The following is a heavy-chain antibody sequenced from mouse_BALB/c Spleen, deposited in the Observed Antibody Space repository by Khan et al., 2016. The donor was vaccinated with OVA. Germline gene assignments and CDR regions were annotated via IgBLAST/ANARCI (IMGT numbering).Heavy chain of an antibody. D-gene: IGHD1-1*01. CDR2: IGYTGSP. Sequence: EVQLQESGPGLLKPSQSLSLTCTVTGYSITSDYAWNWIRQFPGNQLEWMAYIGYTGSPTYNPSLRSRISFTRDTSKNPFFLQLNSVTTEDTATYYWASGRLLLRDPDYFDYWGQGTTRTVSS. CDR1: GYSITSDYA. J-gene: IGHJ2*01. V-gene: IGHV3-2*02. CDR3: ASGRLLLRDPDYFDY.